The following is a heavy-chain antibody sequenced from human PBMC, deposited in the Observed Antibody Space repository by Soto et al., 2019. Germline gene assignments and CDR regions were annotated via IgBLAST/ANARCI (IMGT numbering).Heavy chain of an antibody. V-gene: IGHV3-11*04. CDR3: ARGAGIAVAGTSFDY. CDR1: GFIFRDWF. CDR2: ISKDSGRAA. Sequence: GGSLRLSCAASGFIFRDWFMSWIRQAPGKGLEWISYISKDSGRAARYADSVKGRFTISRDNAKNSLFLQMNSLRAEDTAAYYCARGAGIAVAGTSFDYWGQGTLVTVSS. D-gene: IGHD6-19*01. J-gene: IGHJ4*02.